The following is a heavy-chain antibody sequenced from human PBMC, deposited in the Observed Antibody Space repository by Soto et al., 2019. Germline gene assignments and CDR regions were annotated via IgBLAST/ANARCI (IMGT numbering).Heavy chain of an antibody. CDR1: GGSFMSAY. D-gene: IGHD2-15*01. CDR2: IFFSGST. J-gene: IGHJ4*02. CDR3: ARLLGKNYFDY. V-gene: IGHV4-59*08. Sequence: SETLSLTCTVAGGSFMSAYWGWIRQPPGKGLEWIGHIFFSGSTNYHPSLRSRVIISVDPSKNQFSLRLNSVTAADTAVYYCARLLGKNYFDYWGPGTLVTVSS.